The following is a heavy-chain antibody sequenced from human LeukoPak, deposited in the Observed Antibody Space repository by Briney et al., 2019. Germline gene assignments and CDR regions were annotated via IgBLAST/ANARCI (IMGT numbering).Heavy chain of an antibody. Sequence: GVSLRLSCAASGFTFSIHGMHWVRQAPGKGLEWVAFIRPDGSNKYYADSVKGRFTISRDNSKNTLYLQMDSLRAEDTAVYYCAKDKGYAFDYWGQGTLVTVSS. CDR3: AKDKGYAFDY. CDR2: IRPDGSNK. J-gene: IGHJ4*02. CDR1: GFTFSIHG. D-gene: IGHD1-1*01. V-gene: IGHV3-30*02.